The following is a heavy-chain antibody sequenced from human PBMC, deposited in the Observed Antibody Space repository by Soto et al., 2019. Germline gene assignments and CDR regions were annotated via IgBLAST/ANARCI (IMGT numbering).Heavy chain of an antibody. CDR2: IHSDGSGT. CDR1: GFAFSSYG. D-gene: IGHD2-21*01. V-gene: IGHV3-74*01. CDR3: ASAIRFYSGDDFDI. Sequence: EVQLVESGGGLVQPGESLRLSCAASGFAFSSYGMHWVRQAPGKGLVCVSRIHSDGSGTSYADSVKGRFTISRDNAKNTLYLQMNSLRADDTAVYYCASAIRFYSGDDFDIWGQGTMVTVSS. J-gene: IGHJ3*02.